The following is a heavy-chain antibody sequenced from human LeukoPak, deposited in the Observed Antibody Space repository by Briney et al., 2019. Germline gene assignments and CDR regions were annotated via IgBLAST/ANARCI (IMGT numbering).Heavy chain of an antibody. V-gene: IGHV4-4*08. J-gene: IGHJ2*01. D-gene: IGHD5-18*01. CDR2: VHSNGNT. CDR1: GGSFTTYS. CDR3: ARRIQPWSYWHFDL. Sequence: PSETLSLTCTVSGGSFTTYSWSWIRQPPGKGLDWIGDVHSNGNTNYNPSLKNRVTMSIDTSRDQFSLTLTSVTAADTAIFYCARRIQPWSYWHFDLWGRGTLVTVSS.